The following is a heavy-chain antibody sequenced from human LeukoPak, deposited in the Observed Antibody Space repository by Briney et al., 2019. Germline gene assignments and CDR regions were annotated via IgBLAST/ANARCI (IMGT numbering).Heavy chain of an antibody. D-gene: IGHD5-24*01. J-gene: IGHJ4*02. CDR2: IYHSGST. Sequence: SETLSLTCTVSGYSIISDYFWGWIRQPPGKGLEWIGTIYHSGSTYYSPSLKSRVTVSVDTSKNEFSLKMSSVTAADTAVYFCARGIGRWLHIDYWGQGTLVTVSS. CDR3: ARGIGRWLHIDY. V-gene: IGHV4-38-2*02. CDR1: GYSIISDYF.